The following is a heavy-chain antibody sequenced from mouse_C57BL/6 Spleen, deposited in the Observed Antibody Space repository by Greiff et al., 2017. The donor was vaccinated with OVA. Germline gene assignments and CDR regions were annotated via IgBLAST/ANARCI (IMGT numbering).Heavy chain of an antibody. CDR1: GYTFTSYW. CDR3: ARKAFPYAIDD. Sequence: QVQLQQSGAELVKPGASVTLSCKASGYTFTSYWMQWVKQRPGQGLEWIGEIDPSDSYTNYNQKIKGKATLTVDTSSSTAYMQLSSLTSEDSAVYCCARKAFPYAIDDWGQGTSVTVAS. CDR2: IDPSDSYT. V-gene: IGHV1-50*01. J-gene: IGHJ4*01.